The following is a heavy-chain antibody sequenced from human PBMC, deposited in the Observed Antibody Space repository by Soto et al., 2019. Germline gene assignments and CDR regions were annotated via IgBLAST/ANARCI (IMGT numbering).Heavy chain of an antibody. CDR1: GGSISSGGYY. V-gene: IGHV4-31*03. D-gene: IGHD2-2*03. J-gene: IGHJ3*02. CDR3: ARVVLDIVVVPAVIYDAFDI. CDR2: IYYSGST. Sequence: SETLSLTCTVSGGSISSGGYYWSWIRQHPGKGLEWIGYIYYSGSTYYNPSLKSRVTISVDTSKNQFSLKLSSVTAADTAVYYCARVVLDIVVVPAVIYDAFDIWGQGTMVTVSS.